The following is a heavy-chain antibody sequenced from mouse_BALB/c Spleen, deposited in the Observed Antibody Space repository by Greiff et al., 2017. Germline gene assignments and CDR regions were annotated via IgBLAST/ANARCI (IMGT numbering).Heavy chain of an antibody. D-gene: IGHD2-14*01. Sequence: VQLKESGGGLVKPGGSLKLSCAASGFTFSSYAMSWVRQTPEKRLEWVASISSGGSTYYPDSVKGRFTISRDNARNILYLQMSSLRSEDTAMYYCAAYYRSLYAMDYWGQGTSVTVSS. CDR2: ISSGGST. CDR3: AAYYRSLYAMDY. V-gene: IGHV5-6-5*01. CDR1: GFTFSSYA. J-gene: IGHJ4*01.